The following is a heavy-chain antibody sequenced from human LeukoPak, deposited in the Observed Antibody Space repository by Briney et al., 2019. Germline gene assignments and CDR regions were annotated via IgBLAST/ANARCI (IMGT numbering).Heavy chain of an antibody. J-gene: IGHJ6*02. CDR1: GGSISSGGYS. CDR2: IYHSGST. V-gene: IGHV4-30-2*01. Sequence: PSETLFLTCAVSGGSISSGGYSWSWIRQPPGKGLESIGYIYHSGSTYYNPSLKSRVTISLDRSKNQFSLKLSSVTAADTAVYYCARTLGYCSSTSCYGMDVWGQGTTVTVSS. CDR3: ARTLGYCSSTSCYGMDV. D-gene: IGHD2-2*01.